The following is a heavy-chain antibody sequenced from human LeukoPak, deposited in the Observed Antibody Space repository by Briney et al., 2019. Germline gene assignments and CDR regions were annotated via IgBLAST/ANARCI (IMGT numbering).Heavy chain of an antibody. D-gene: IGHD6-6*01. CDR1: GFTFSDHY. J-gene: IGHJ4*02. Sequence: GGSLRLSCAASGFTFSDHYMDWVRRAPGKGLEWVGRTRNKANSYTTEYAASVKGRFTISRDDSKNSLYLQMNSLKTEDTAVYYCASSGSIIAARVFDYWGQGTLVTVSS. V-gene: IGHV3-72*01. CDR2: TRNKANSYTT. CDR3: ASSGSIIAARVFDY.